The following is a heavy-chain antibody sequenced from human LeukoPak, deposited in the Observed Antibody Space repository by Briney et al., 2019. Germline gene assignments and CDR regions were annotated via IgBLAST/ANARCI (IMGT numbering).Heavy chain of an antibody. CDR3: ARVSPKKRKDWLSDTGAFDI. CDR2: INHSGST. D-gene: IGHD1-1*01. CDR1: VESFSGYY. Sequence: RSETLSLICAVYVESFSGYYWSWTRQPPGKGLEWIGEINHSGSTNYNPYPRRRVPISVDTSKNQFSLKLSSVTAADTAVYYCARVSPKKRKDWLSDTGAFDIWGQGTMVTVSS. J-gene: IGHJ3*02. V-gene: IGHV4-34*01.